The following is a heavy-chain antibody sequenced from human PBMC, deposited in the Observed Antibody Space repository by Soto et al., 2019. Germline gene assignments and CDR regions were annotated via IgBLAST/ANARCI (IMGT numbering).Heavy chain of an antibody. Sequence: SETLSLTCTVSGDSISNNNFYWGWIRQPPGKGLEWIGTIYYSGSTYYNPSLKSRVTISVDASNNQLSLKLSSVTAADTAVYYCARHYGYYSHYMDVWTKGTTVTVSS. CDR3: ARHYGYYSHYMDV. D-gene: IGHD3-10*01. CDR2: IYYSGST. J-gene: IGHJ6*03. V-gene: IGHV4-39*01. CDR1: GDSISNNNFY.